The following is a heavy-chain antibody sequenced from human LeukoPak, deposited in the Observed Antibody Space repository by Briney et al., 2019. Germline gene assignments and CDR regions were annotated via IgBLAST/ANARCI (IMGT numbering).Heavy chain of an antibody. Sequence: SQTLSLTCAISGDSVSSNSAAWNWIRQSPSRGLEWLGRTYYRSKWYNDYAVSVKSRITINPDTFKNQFSLQLNSVTPEDTAVYYCARGSYSSGWYSYYFDYWGQGTLVTVSS. CDR3: ARGSYSSGWYSYYFDY. CDR2: TYYRSKWYN. J-gene: IGHJ4*02. CDR1: GDSVSSNSAA. V-gene: IGHV6-1*01. D-gene: IGHD6-19*01.